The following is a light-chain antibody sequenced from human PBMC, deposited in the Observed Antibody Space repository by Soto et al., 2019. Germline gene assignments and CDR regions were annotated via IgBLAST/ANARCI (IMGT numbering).Light chain of an antibody. CDR1: QSVSGY. CDR2: DAS. CDR3: QQRSNWPFT. J-gene: IGKJ5*01. Sequence: QSRAALSVSPGERATLFCRASQSVSGYLAWYQQKPGQAPRLLIYDASNRATGIPARFSGSGSGTDFTLTIISLEHEDFAVYYCQQRSNWPFTFGQGTRLEIK. V-gene: IGKV3-11*01.